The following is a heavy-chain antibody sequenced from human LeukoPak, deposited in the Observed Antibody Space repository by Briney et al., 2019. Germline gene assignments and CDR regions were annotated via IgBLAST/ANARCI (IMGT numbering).Heavy chain of an antibody. V-gene: IGHV4-38-2*02. D-gene: IGHD6-19*01. J-gene: IGHJ3*02. CDR1: GYSISSGYY. CDR2: IYHGGNT. Sequence: SKTLSLTCTVSGYSISSGYYWGWIRQPPGKGLEWIGSIYHGGNTYYNPSLKSRVTISVDTSKNQFSLKLSSVTAADTAVYYCARHTVWAVAIGGFAFDIWGQGTMVTVSS. CDR3: ARHTVWAVAIGGFAFDI.